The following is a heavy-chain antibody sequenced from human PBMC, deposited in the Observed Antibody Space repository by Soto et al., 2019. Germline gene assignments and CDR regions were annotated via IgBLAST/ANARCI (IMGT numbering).Heavy chain of an antibody. CDR3: AKVSISKSSAVTFDS. D-gene: IGHD2-15*01. Sequence: VQLVESGGGMVQPGKSLRLSCAVSGFTFRTYDMHWVRQAPGRGLEWVAVVSYDASYQNYVDSVKGRFTVSRDNSKNPLFLQMNSLRPEDTAVYYCAKVSISKSSAVTFDSWGRGTLVTVSS. J-gene: IGHJ4*02. CDR2: VSYDASYQ. CDR1: GFTFRTYD. V-gene: IGHV3-30*18.